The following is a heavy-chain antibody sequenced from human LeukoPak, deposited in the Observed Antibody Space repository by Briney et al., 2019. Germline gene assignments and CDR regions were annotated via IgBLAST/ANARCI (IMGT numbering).Heavy chain of an antibody. CDR2: IIPIFGIA. CDR1: GGTFSSYA. Sequence: ASVKVSCKASGGTFSSYAISWVRQPPGQGLEWMGRIIPIFGIANYAQKFQGRVTITADKSTSTAYMELSSLRSEDTAVYYCARDSRSGIVGATEDYYYGMDVWGQGTTVTASS. CDR3: ARDSRSGIVGATEDYYYGMDV. J-gene: IGHJ6*02. V-gene: IGHV1-69*04. D-gene: IGHD1-26*01.